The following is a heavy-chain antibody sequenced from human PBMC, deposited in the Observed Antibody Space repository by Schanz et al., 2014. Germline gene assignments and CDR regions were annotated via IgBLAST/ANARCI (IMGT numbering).Heavy chain of an antibody. CDR1: GFTFSSYG. J-gene: IGHJ4*02. CDR3: VREVGAAAGLAWGLDY. D-gene: IGHD6-13*01. V-gene: IGHV3-30*19. Sequence: VQLVESGGGLVQPGGSLRLSCAASGFTFSSYGMHWVRQAPGKGLEWVALISYDGSNKHYADSVKGRFTISRDNAKSSLFLQMNSLRAEDTAVYYCVREVGAAAGLAWGLDYWGRGTLVTVSS. CDR2: ISYDGSNK.